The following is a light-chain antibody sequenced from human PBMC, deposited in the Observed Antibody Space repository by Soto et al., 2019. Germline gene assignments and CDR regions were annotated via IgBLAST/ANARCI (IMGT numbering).Light chain of an antibody. CDR1: QSVTSNY. CDR3: PQYGTSLT. V-gene: IGKV3-20*01. Sequence: EIVLTQSPGTLSLSPGERATLSCRASQSVTSNYLAWYQHKPGQAPRCLIYCAAIRSTGIPDRFSGSGSGTDFTLTISRLEPDDFALYYCPQYGTSLTFGQGTKLEIK. J-gene: IGKJ2*01. CDR2: CAA.